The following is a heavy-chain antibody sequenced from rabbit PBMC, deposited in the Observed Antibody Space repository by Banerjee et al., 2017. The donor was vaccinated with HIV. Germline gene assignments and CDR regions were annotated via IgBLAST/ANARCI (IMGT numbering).Heavy chain of an antibody. V-gene: IGHV1S43*01. D-gene: IGHD4-1*01. J-gene: IGHJ4*01. CDR3: ARDLAGVIGWNFGL. Sequence: IACINTSADITYYASWVNGRFTVSTSTSLNTVDLKMTSLTAADTATYFCARDLAGVIGWNFGLWGPGTLVTVS. CDR2: INTSADIT.